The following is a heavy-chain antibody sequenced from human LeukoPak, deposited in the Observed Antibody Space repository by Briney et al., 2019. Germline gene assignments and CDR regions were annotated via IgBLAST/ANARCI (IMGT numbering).Heavy chain of an antibody. CDR2: ISSSSSYI. CDR3: AREPKRRITMIVVVKPPYGMDV. J-gene: IGHJ6*02. D-gene: IGHD3-22*01. CDR1: GFTFSSYS. Sequence: GGSLRLSCGASGFTFSSYSMNWVRQAPGKGLEWVSSISSSSSYIYYADSVKGRFTISRDNAKNSLYLQMNSLRAEDTAVYYCAREPKRRITMIVVVKPPYGMDVWGQGTTVTVSS. V-gene: IGHV3-21*01.